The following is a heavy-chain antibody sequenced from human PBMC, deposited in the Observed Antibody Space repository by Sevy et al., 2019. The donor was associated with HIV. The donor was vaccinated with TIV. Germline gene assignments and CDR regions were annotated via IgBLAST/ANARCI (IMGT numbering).Heavy chain of an antibody. CDR1: GGTFTTSG. CDR2: IIPILGTT. V-gene: IGHV1-69*13. CDR3: ARGRGNGWYYFDY. J-gene: IGHJ4*02. Sequence: ASVKVSCEASGGTFTTSGISWVRHVPGQGLEWMGGIIPILGTTNYAQKFQDRVTITADEPTSTAYMELSSLRSEGTAVYYCARGRGNGWYYFDYWGQETLVTVSS. D-gene: IGHD6-19*01.